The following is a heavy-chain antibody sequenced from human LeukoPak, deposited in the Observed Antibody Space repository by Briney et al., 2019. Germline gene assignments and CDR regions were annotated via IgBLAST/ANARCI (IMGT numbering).Heavy chain of an antibody. Sequence: GGSLRLSCAASGFTFSSYTMNWVRQAPGKGREWVSSISSSSTYIYYADSVRGRFTISRDNAKNSLYLQLNSLRAEDTAMYYCARDRLRLGEDYWGQGTLVTVSS. J-gene: IGHJ4*02. CDR3: ARDRLRLGEDY. CDR1: GFTFSSYT. V-gene: IGHV3-21*01. D-gene: IGHD3-16*01. CDR2: ISSSSTYI.